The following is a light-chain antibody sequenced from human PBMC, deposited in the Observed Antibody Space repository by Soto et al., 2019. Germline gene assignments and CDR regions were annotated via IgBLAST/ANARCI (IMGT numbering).Light chain of an antibody. CDR1: SSDVGGYSY. CDR3: ASYTTSSTYV. V-gene: IGLV2-14*01. Sequence: QSVLNQPASVSGSPGQSIAISCTGTSSDVGGYSYVSWYQQQPGKAPKLVISDVSNRPSGVSDRFSGSKSGNTASLTISGLQTEDEADYYCASYTTSSTYVFGTGTKVT. CDR2: DVS. J-gene: IGLJ1*01.